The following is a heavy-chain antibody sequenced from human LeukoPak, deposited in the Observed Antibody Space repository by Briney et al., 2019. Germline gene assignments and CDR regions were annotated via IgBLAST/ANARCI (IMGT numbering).Heavy chain of an antibody. CDR1: GFTFSSYD. CDR2: IRPSGDNT. CDR3: ARELAAAEAFDI. V-gene: IGHV3-21*01. Sequence: GGALRLSCAASGFTFSSYDMTWVRQAPGRGLEWVSSIRPSGDNTYYADSVKGRFTISRDNAKNSLYLQMNSLRAEDTAVYYCARELAAAEAFDIWGQGTMVTVSS. J-gene: IGHJ3*02. D-gene: IGHD6-13*01.